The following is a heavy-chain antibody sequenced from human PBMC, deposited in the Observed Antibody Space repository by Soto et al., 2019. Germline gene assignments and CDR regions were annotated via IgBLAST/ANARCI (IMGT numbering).Heavy chain of an antibody. Sequence: QVQLVQSAAEVRKPGSSVKVSCKASGGTFSRHAISWVRQAPGQGLEWMGGIIPIFGTANHAQKFQGRVTIIADESTSTVYMELSSLRSEDTAMYYCARGWGYDSNDYYYAYWGQGTLVIVSS. J-gene: IGHJ4*02. CDR1: GGTFSRHA. D-gene: IGHD3-22*01. CDR2: IIPIFGTA. V-gene: IGHV1-69*01. CDR3: ARGWGYDSNDYYYAY.